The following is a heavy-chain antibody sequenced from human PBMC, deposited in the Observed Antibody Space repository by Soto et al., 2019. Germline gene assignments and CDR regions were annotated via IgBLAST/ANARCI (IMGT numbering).Heavy chain of an antibody. J-gene: IGHJ3*02. V-gene: IGHV4-59*08. CDR3: ARRYGGAFDI. CDR1: GGSISYYY. D-gene: IGHD4-17*01. Sequence: SETLSLTCTVSGGSISYYYWSWIRQSPGKGLEWIGYIYHRGSTNYSPSLKSRVTISVDTSKNQFSLKLSSVTAADTAVYYCARRYGGAFDIWGQGTMVTVSS. CDR2: IYHRGST.